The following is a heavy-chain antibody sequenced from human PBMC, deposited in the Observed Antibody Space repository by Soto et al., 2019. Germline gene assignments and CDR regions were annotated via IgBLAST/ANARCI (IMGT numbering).Heavy chain of an antibody. D-gene: IGHD3-3*01. CDR2: IYSGGST. CDR3: ARNPTYYDFWGRYPEGGMDV. V-gene: IGHV3-53*01. CDR1: GFTVSSNY. J-gene: IGHJ6*02. Sequence: GGSLRLSCAASGFTVSSNYMSWVRQAPGKGLEWGSVIYSGGSTYYADSVKGRFTISIDNSKNTLYLPMNSLRAEDTAVYYCARNPTYYDFWGRYPEGGMDVWGQGTTVTVS.